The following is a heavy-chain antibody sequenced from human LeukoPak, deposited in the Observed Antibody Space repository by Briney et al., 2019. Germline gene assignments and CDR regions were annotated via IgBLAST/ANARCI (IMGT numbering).Heavy chain of an antibody. CDR2: ISSSSSTI. CDR3: ARGDSSGWYFRKYFDY. J-gene: IGHJ4*02. CDR1: GFTFSSYS. V-gene: IGHV3-48*04. D-gene: IGHD6-19*01. Sequence: GGSLRLSCAASGFTFSSYSMNWVRQAPGKGLEWVSYISSSSSTIYYADSVKGRFTISRDNAKNSLYLQTNSLRAEDTAVYYCARGDSSGWYFRKYFDYWGQGTLVTVSS.